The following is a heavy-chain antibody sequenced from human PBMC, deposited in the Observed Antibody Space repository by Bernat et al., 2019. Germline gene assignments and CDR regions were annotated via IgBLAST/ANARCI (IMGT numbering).Heavy chain of an antibody. J-gene: IGHJ4*02. CDR1: GFTFSSYA. CDR3: AKDAVAGLDY. D-gene: IGHD6-19*01. Sequence: VQLLESGGGLVQPGGSLRLSCAASGFTFSSYAMSWVRQAPGKGLEWVAVISYDGSNKYYADSVKGRFTISRDNSKNTLYLQMNSLRAEDTAVYYCAKDAVAGLDYWGQGTLVTVSS. CDR2: ISYDGSNK. V-gene: IGHV3-30*18.